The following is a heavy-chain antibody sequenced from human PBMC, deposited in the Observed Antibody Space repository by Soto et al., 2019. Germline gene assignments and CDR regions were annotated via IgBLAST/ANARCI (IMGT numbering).Heavy chain of an antibody. CDR1: GFTFSSYW. D-gene: IGHD3-16*01. J-gene: IGHJ6*02. CDR2: INSDGSST. CDR3: ARDWGFGYYGMDV. Sequence: GGSLRLSCAASGFTFSSYWMHWVRQAPGKGLVWVSRINSDGSSTSYADSVKGRFTISRDNAKNTLYLQMNSLRVEDTAVYYCARDWGFGYYGMDVWGQGTTVTVSS. V-gene: IGHV3-74*01.